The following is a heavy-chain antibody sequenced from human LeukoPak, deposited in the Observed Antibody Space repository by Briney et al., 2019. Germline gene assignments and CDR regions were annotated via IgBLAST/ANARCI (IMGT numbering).Heavy chain of an antibody. CDR2: FDGNGPNT. CDR3: AKPRTTGLGWAQFDY. V-gene: IGHV3-23*01. J-gene: IGHJ4*02. CDR1: GFTFSSFA. Sequence: GGSLRLSCAASGFTFSSFAMTWVRQALGKGLEWVSGFDGNGPNTYYADSVKGRWTISRDNSRNTLYLEMNSLRPEDTAIYYCAKPRTTGLGWAQFDYWGQGSLVTVSS. D-gene: IGHD2-8*02.